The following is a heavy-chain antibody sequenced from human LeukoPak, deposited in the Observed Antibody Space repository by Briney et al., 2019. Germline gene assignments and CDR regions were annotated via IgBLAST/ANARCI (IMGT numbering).Heavy chain of an antibody. CDR3: AREPRRASSWYMGAQFDP. D-gene: IGHD6-13*01. J-gene: IGHJ5*02. Sequence: SETLSLTCAVYGGSFSGYYWSWIRQPPGKGLEWIGEINHSGSTNYNPSLKSRVTISVDTSKNQFSLKLSSVTAADTAVYYCAREPRRASSWYMGAQFDPWGQGTLVTVSS. CDR2: INHSGST. V-gene: IGHV4-34*01. CDR1: GGSFSGYY.